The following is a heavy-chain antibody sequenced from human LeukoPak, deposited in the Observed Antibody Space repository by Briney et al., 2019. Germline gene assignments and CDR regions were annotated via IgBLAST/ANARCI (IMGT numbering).Heavy chain of an antibody. CDR3: ARNLLERPWDS. D-gene: IGHD1-1*01. J-gene: IGHJ4*02. CDR2: IKTKTDGGTT. CDR1: GFTFSNAW. V-gene: IGHV3-15*01. Sequence: GGSLRLSCAASGFTFSNAWMNWVRQAPGKGLEWVGRIKTKTDGGTTDYAAPVKGRFTISRDNAKNSLFLQMNSLRAEDAAVYYCARNLLERPWDSWGQGTLVTVSS.